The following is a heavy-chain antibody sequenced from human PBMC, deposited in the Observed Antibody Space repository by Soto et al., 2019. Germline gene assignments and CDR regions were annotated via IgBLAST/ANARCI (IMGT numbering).Heavy chain of an antibody. CDR2: IYYSGST. CDR3: ARHHRTYNWNYYYYYMDV. V-gene: IGHV4-59*08. CDR1: GGSISSYY. D-gene: IGHD1-20*01. J-gene: IGHJ6*03. Sequence: SETLSLTCTVSGGSISSYYWSWIRQPPGKGLEWIGYIYYSGSTNYNPSLKSRVTISVDTSKNQFSLKLSSVTAADTAVYYCARHHRTYNWNYYYYYMDVWGKGTTVTVSS.